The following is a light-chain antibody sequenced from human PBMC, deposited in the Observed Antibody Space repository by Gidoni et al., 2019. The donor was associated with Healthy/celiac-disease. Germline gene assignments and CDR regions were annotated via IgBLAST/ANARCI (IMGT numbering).Light chain of an antibody. Sequence: DIQLTQSPSFLSASVGDRVTITCWASQGISSYLAWYQQKPGKAPKLLIYAASTLQSGVPSRFSGSGSGTEFTLIISSLQPEDFATYYCQQLNSYPHTFGPGTKVDIK. CDR2: AAS. CDR1: QGISSY. J-gene: IGKJ3*01. CDR3: QQLNSYPHT. V-gene: IGKV1-9*01.